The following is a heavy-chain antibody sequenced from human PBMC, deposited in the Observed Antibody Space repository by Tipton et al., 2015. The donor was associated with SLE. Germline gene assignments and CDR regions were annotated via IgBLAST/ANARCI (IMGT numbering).Heavy chain of an antibody. J-gene: IGHJ3*02. Sequence: QLVQSGAEVKKPGASVKVSCKASGYTFSGYYMHWVRQAPGQGLEWMGRINPNSGGTNYAQKFQGRVTMTRDTSISTAYMELSRLRSDDTAVYYCARGLPRDDYGDSDAFDIWGQGTMVTVSS. D-gene: IGHD4-17*01. CDR3: ARGLPRDDYGDSDAFDI. CDR1: GYTFSGYY. CDR2: INPNSGGT. V-gene: IGHV1-2*06.